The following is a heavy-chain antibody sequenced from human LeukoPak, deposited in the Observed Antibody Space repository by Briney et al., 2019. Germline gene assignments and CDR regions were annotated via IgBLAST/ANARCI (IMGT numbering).Heavy chain of an antibody. CDR2: VANDEKTI. V-gene: IGHV3-30*04. CDR1: GFTFTGHS. J-gene: IGHJ4*02. Sequence: GGPLRLSCVASGFTFTGHSMHWVRQAPGKGLEWVAVVANDEKTIFYADSLKGRFTISRDNSKNTLYLQMNSLRDEDTAVYYCARERQAGGTPFDYWGRGSLVTVSS. CDR3: ARERQAGGTPFDY. D-gene: IGHD1-26*01.